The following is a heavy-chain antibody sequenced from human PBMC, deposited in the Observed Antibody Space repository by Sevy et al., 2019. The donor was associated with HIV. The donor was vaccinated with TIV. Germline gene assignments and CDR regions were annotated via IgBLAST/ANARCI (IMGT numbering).Heavy chain of an antibody. CDR1: GFTFSSYW. V-gene: IGHV3-74*01. D-gene: IGHD6-13*01. Sequence: GGSLRLSCAASGFTFSSYWMHWVRQAPGKGLVWVSRFNSDGSSTSYADSVKGRFTISRDNAKNTLYLQMNSLRAEDTAVYYCARDRQQLVWNAFDIWGQGTMVTVSS. CDR3: ARDRQQLVWNAFDI. CDR2: FNSDGSST. J-gene: IGHJ3*02.